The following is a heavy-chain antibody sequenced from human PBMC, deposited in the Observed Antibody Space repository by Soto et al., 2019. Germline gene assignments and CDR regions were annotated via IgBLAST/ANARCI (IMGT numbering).Heavy chain of an antibody. CDR1: GFTFRSYV. J-gene: IGHJ1*01. D-gene: IGHD3-16*01. CDR2: TSYDGSGK. V-gene: IGHV3-30*19. Sequence: QVDLVESGGGVVQPGTSLRLSCVGSGFTFRSYVIHWVRQAPGKGLEWVALTSYDGSGKYYGDSVRGRFTISRDNSRNTVDLQMDSLRLEDTALYYCARWGTTGGLDVWGQGTLVSVSS. CDR3: ARWGTTGGLDV.